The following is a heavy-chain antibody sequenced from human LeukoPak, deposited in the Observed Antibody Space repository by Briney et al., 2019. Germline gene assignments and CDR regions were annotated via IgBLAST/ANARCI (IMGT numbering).Heavy chain of an antibody. CDR1: GGSFSGYY. J-gene: IGHJ4*02. V-gene: IGHV4-34*01. CDR3: ARSRRAKYCSSTSCYPFDY. D-gene: IGHD2-2*01. CDR2: INHSGST. Sequence: SETLSLTCAVYGGSFSGYYWSWIRQPPGKGLEWIGEINHSGSTNYNPSLKSRVTISVDTSKNQFSLKLSSVTAADTAVYYCARSRRAKYCSSTSCYPFDYWGQGTLVTVFS.